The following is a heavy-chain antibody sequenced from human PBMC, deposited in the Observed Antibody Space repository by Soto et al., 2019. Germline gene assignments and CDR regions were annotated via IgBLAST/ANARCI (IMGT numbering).Heavy chain of an antibody. CDR3: AKSTGDTWTTHYFDY. CDR1: GFTFSIYS. V-gene: IGHV3-23*01. CDR2: ISATGGSK. Sequence: GGSLRLSCAASGFTFSIYSMSWVRQAPGEGLEWVSGISATGGSKHYADSVRGRFAISRDNFKATLFLYMNSLRAEDTAVYYCAKSTGDTWTTHYFDYWGKGILVTVSS. J-gene: IGHJ4*02. D-gene: IGHD4-4*01.